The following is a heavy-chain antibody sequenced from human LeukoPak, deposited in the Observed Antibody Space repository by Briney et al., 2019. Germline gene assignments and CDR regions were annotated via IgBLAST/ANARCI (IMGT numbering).Heavy chain of an antibody. CDR2: IYPGDSDT. CDR3: ARLDESGSYFDAFDI. J-gene: IGHJ3*02. V-gene: IGHV5-51*01. CDR1: GYSFTSYW. Sequence: GESLKISCKGSGYSFTSYWIGWVRQMPGKGLEWMGIIYPGDSDTRYSPSFQGQVTISADKSISTAYLQWSSLKASDTAMYYCARLDESGSYFDAFDIWGQGTMITVSS. D-gene: IGHD1-26*01.